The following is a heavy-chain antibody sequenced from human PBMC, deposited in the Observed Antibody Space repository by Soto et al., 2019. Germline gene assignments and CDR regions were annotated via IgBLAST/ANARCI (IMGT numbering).Heavy chain of an antibody. Sequence: QVHLVQSGAELKKPGATVRVSCKASGYSFTRNGISWVRQAPGQGLEWMGWISAKNGDTNYAQKFQGRVIMTTETSTSTAYMELRSLRSDDTAVYYCVRDRDSDTWPSRDVWGQGTTVTVSS. CDR1: GYSFTRNG. D-gene: IGHD1-26*01. CDR3: VRDRDSDTWPSRDV. J-gene: IGHJ6*02. V-gene: IGHV1-18*01. CDR2: ISAKNGDT.